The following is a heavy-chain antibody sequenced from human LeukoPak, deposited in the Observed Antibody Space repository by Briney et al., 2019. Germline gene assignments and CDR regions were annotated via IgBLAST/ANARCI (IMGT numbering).Heavy chain of an antibody. J-gene: IGHJ6*02. D-gene: IGHD2-2*01. Sequence: ASVKVSCKASGYTFTSYDINWVRQATGQGLEWMGWMNPNSGNTGYAQNFQGRVTMTRDTSISTAYMELSRLRSDDTAVYYCARADCSSTSCYDNYYYGMEVWGQGTTVTVSS. V-gene: IGHV1-8*01. CDR2: MNPNSGNT. CDR1: GYTFTSYD. CDR3: ARADCSSTSCYDNYYYGMEV.